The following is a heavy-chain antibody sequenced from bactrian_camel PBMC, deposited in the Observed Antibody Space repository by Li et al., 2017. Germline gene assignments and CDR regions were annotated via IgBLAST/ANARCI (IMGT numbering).Heavy chain of an antibody. V-gene: IGHV3S53*01. D-gene: IGHD3*01. CDR3: AARGPNCYSVLLERRYFYD. J-gene: IGHJ4*01. CDR1: GYSNSRVC. CDR2: IDSSGTP. Sequence: HVQLVESGGGSVQAGGSLRLSCAASGYSNSRVCLGWFRQAAGKEREGVAAIDSSGTPRYAESVAGRFTLSKDNSQNIVYLQMDSLKPEDSGMYYCAARGPNCYSVLLERRYFYDWGQGTQVTVS.